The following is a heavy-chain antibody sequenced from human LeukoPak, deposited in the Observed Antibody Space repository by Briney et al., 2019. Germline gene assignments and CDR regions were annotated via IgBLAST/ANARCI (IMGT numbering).Heavy chain of an antibody. D-gene: IGHD4-23*01. J-gene: IGHJ6*02. CDR1: GYSFTSYW. CDR3: ARGGGGNSEYYYYYGMDV. CDR2: IYPGDSDT. V-gene: IGHV5-51*01. Sequence: GESLKISCKGSGYSFTSYWIGWVRQMPGKGLEWMGIIYPGDSDTSYSPSFQGQVTISTDKSISTAYLQWSSLKASDTAMYYCARGGGGNSEYYYYYGMDVWGQGTTVTVSS.